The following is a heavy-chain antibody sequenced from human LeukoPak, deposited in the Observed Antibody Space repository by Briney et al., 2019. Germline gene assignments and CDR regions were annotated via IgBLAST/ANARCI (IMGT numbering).Heavy chain of an antibody. V-gene: IGHV3-33*01. CDR1: GFTLRSYG. CDR2: IWHDGSVL. Sequence: GRSLRLSCAASGFTLRSYGMHWVRQAPGEGLEWVAVIWHDGSVLDYSESVKGLFTVSRDNRKNTLYLQMDSLRVEDTAFYYCARDRGQDYPIDSWGQGTLVTVSS. J-gene: IGHJ4*02. D-gene: IGHD3-10*01. CDR3: ARDRGQDYPIDS.